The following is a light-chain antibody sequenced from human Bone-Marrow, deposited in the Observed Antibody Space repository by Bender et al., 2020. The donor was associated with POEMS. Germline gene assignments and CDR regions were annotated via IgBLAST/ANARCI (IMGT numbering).Light chain of an antibody. CDR2: EVN. V-gene: IGLV2-8*01. Sequence: QSALTQPPSASGSPGQSVAISCTGTSSDVGGYNYVSWYQHHPGKAPKLMIYEVNKRPSGVPDRFSGSKSGNTASLTVSGLQSEDEAAYYCSSYAGSNNFVVFGGGTKLTVL. CDR1: SSDVGGYNY. CDR3: SSYAGSNNFVV. J-gene: IGLJ2*01.